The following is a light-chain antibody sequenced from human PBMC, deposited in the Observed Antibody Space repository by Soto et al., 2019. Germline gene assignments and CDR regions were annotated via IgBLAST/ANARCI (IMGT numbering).Light chain of an antibody. CDR3: QQSYSIPYT. V-gene: IGKV1-39*01. CDR2: AAS. Sequence: DIQMTQSASSLSESVGDRVTITCRASQSISINLNWHQQKPGKAPKVLIYAASSLQSGVPSRFSGSGSGTDFTLTISSLQPEDFATYYCQQSYSIPYTFGQGTKLEIK. J-gene: IGKJ2*01. CDR1: QSISIN.